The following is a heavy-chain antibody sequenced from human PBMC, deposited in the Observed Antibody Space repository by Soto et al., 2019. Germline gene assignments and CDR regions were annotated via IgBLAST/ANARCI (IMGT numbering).Heavy chain of an antibody. Sequence: SETLSLTCTVTGDSISSRSYYWGWIRQPPGKGLEWIGSIYYSGSTYNNPSLRSRVSMSIDTSKDQFSLKLKSVTAADTALYLCARQRTSVVTQAYFHXWGPGSLFTVSX. J-gene: IGHJ4*02. V-gene: IGHV4-39*01. CDR3: ARQRTSVVTQAYFHX. CDR1: GDSISSRSYY. CDR2: IYYSGST. D-gene: IGHD2-21*02.